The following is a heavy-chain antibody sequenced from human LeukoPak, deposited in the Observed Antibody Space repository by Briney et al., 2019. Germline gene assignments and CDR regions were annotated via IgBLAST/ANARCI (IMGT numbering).Heavy chain of an antibody. CDR3: ARGVISDYDSSGYPYDY. V-gene: IGHV1-46*01. CDR1: GYTFTSYR. Sequence: ASVKVSCKASGYTFTSYRIHWVRQAPGQGLDWMGIIYPSDGSATYAQKFQGRVTMTTDTSTSTVYMELSSLRSEDTAVYYCARGVISDYDSSGYPYDYWGQGTLVTVSS. D-gene: IGHD3-22*01. CDR2: IYPSDGSA. J-gene: IGHJ4*02.